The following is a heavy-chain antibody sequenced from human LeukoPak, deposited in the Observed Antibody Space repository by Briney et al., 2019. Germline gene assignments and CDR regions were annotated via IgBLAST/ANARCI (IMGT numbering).Heavy chain of an antibody. CDR2: IYHSGST. J-gene: IGHJ4*02. CDR1: GGSISSGGYS. Sequence: PSETQSLTCAVSGGSISSGGYSWSWIRQPPGKGLEWIGYIYHSGSTYYNPSLKSRVTISVDRSKNQFSLKLSSVTAADTAVYYCAREAYSSSFDYWGQGTLVTVSS. V-gene: IGHV4-30-2*01. D-gene: IGHD6-19*01. CDR3: AREAYSSSFDY.